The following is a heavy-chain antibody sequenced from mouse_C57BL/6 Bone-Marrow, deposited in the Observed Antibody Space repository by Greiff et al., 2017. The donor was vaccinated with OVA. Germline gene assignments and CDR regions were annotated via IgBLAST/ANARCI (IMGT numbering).Heavy chain of an antibody. D-gene: IGHD1-1*01. CDR1: GYAFSSSW. V-gene: IGHV1-82*01. J-gene: IGHJ3*01. CDR2: IYPGDGDT. CDR3: EGTTVVAGD. Sequence: VQLQQSGPELVKPGASVKISCKASGYAFSSSWMNWVKQRPGKGLEWIGRIYPGDGDTNYNGKFKGKATLTADKSSSTAYMQLSSLTSEDSAVYFCEGTTVVAGDWGKGTLVTVSA.